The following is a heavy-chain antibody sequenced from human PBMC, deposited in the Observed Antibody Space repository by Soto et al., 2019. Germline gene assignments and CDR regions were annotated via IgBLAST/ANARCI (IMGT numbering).Heavy chain of an antibody. D-gene: IGHD2-15*01. Sequence: GGSLRLSCAASGFTFSSYAMSWVRQAPGEGLEWVSGISNSGGSTYYADSVKGRFTISRDNSKNTLYLQMNSLRAEDTAVYYCAKRRYCSGGSCYDFDYWGQGTLVTVSS. CDR1: GFTFSSYA. V-gene: IGHV3-23*01. CDR2: ISNSGGST. CDR3: AKRRYCSGGSCYDFDY. J-gene: IGHJ4*02.